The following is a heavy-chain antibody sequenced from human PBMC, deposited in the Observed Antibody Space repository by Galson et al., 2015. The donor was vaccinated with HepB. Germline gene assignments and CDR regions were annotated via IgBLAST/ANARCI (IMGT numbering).Heavy chain of an antibody. CDR3: VTHHRIAVTVSLLNYYYYYMDV. CDR1: GVSVSDKY. Sequence: SLRLSCAASGVSVSDKYMSWVRQAPGKGLEWVSVIFTSGDTYYADSVKGRFTISRDNSENTLYLQMNSLRAEDTAMYFCVTHHRIAVTVSLLNYYYYYMDVWGTGTTVTVSS. CDR2: IFTSGDT. V-gene: IGHV3-53*01. D-gene: IGHD6-19*01. J-gene: IGHJ6*03.